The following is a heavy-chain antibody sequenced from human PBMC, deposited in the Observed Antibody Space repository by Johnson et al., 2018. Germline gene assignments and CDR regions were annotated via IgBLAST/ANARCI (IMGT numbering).Heavy chain of an antibody. CDR3: SRSDYSASGTYDYYMDV. CDR2: MNPNSGNT. V-gene: IGHV1-8*01. J-gene: IGHJ6*03. CDR1: GYTFTNYD. D-gene: IGHD3-10*01. Sequence: QVQLVQSGAEVKKPGASVKVSCKASGYTFTNYDLNWVRQATGQGLEWMGWMNPNSGNTGYAQKFQGRVIMTRNTSSSTAYLELGTLRSEDTAVYFCSRSDYSASGTYDYYMDVWGKGTTVAVS.